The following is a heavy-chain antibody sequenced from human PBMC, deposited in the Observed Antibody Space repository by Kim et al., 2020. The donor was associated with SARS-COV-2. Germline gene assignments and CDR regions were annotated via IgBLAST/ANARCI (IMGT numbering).Heavy chain of an antibody. J-gene: IGHJ4*02. Sequence: VKGRFTISRDDSKSIAYLQMNSLKTEDTAVYYCTRDRDFWSGYLPHAFDYWGQGTLVTVSS. D-gene: IGHD3-3*01. V-gene: IGHV3-49*02. CDR3: TRDRDFWSGYLPHAFDY.